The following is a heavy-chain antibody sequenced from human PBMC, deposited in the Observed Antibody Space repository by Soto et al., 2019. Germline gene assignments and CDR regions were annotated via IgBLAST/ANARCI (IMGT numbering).Heavy chain of an antibody. CDR3: ARDHGNWFDP. CDR2: ISGSGRTI. Sequence: QVQLVESGGGLVKPGSSLRLSCTASGFSFGDYSMSWIRQAPGKGLEWISYISGSGRTIDFADSVKGRFTISRDNANKSTYLHLNSLRAEDTAIYYCARDHGNWFDPWGQGTLVTVAS. J-gene: IGHJ5*02. CDR1: GFSFGDYS. V-gene: IGHV3-11*01.